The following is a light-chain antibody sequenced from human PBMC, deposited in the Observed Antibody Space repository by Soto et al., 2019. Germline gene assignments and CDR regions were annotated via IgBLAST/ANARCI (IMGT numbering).Light chain of an antibody. CDR3: QQYGSSPLVT. Sequence: EIVLTQSPGILSLSPGERATVSCRASQSVSSSYLAWYQQKPGQAPRLLIYGASSRATGIPDRFSGSGSGTDFALTISRLEPEDFAVYYCQQYGSSPLVTFGQGTKLEIK. J-gene: IGKJ2*01. CDR2: GAS. CDR1: QSVSSSY. V-gene: IGKV3-20*01.